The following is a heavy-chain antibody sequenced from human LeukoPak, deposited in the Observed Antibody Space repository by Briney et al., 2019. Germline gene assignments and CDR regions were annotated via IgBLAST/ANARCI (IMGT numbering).Heavy chain of an antibody. CDR1: GYTFTGYY. CDR2: INPNSGGT. CDR3: ARGGPYYDSSGYQEYFQH. J-gene: IGHJ1*01. Sequence: GASVKVSCKASGYTFTGYYMHWVRQAPGQGLEWMGWINPNSGGTNYAQKFQGRVTMTRDTSISTAYMELSRLRSDDTAVYYCARGGPYYDSSGYQEYFQHWGQGTLVTVSS. D-gene: IGHD3-22*01. V-gene: IGHV1-2*02.